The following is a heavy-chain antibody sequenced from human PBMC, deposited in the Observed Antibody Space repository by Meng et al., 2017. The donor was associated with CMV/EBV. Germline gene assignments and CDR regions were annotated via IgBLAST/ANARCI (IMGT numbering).Heavy chain of an antibody. CDR2: ISSSSSYI. V-gene: IGHV3-21*01. CDR1: GFTFSSYS. J-gene: IGHJ6*02. Sequence: GESLKISCAASGFTFSSYSMNWVRQAPGKGLEWVSSISSSSSYIYYADAVKGRFTISRDNAKNSLYLQMNSRRAEDTAVYYCAKLPGTGSGDKDVWGQGTTVTVSS. D-gene: IGHD3-10*01. CDR3: AKLPGTGSGDKDV.